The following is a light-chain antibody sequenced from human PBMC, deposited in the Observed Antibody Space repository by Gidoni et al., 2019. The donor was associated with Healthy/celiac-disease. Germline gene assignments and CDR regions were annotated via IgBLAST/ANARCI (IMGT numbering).Light chain of an antibody. J-gene: IGLJ2*01. V-gene: IGLV3-25*03. Sequence: SYELTQPPSVSVSPGQTARITCSGDALPKQYAYWYQQKPGQAPVLVIYKDSERPSVIPERFSGSSSGTTVTLTISGVQAEDEADYYWQSADSSGTYVVFGGGTKLTVL. CDR1: ALPKQY. CDR3: QSADSSGTYVV. CDR2: KDS.